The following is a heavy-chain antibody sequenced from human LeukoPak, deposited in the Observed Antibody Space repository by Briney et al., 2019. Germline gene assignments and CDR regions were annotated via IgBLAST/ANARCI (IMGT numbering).Heavy chain of an antibody. CDR3: ARDCSGDSCYRLFDY. CDR1: GFTFSS. V-gene: IGHV3-21*01. Sequence: GGSLRLSCAASGFTFSSMNWVRQAPGKGLEWVSSISSSSYIYYADSVKGRFTISRDNAKNSLYLQMNSLRAEDTAVYYCARDCSGDSCYRLFDYWGQGTLVTVSS. J-gene: IGHJ4*02. CDR2: ISSSSYI. D-gene: IGHD2-15*01.